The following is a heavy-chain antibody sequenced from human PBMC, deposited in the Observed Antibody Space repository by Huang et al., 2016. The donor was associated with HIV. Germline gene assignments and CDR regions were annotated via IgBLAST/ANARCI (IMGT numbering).Heavy chain of an antibody. Sequence: QIHLVQSGHEVKQPGASVKVSCKASGYKFHIYEITWVRQTPGQGLEWMEGISGDNGNTRFALKFRDRRTMTTDVSTSTAYLELRGLRLDDTAVYYCARTKGEFDFWGQGALVTVSS. D-gene: IGHD3-16*01. CDR3: ARTKGEFDF. V-gene: IGHV1-18*04. CDR1: GYKFHIYE. CDR2: ISGDNGNT. J-gene: IGHJ4*02.